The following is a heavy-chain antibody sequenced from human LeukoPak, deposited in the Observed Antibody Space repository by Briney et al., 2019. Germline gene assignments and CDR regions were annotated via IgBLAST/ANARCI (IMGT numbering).Heavy chain of an antibody. CDR3: ARGYYPPTYFYYMDV. J-gene: IGHJ6*03. D-gene: IGHD2-15*01. CDR1: GGSISSYY. Sequence: PSETLSLTCTVSGGSISSYYWTWIRQPPGEGLEWIGYMYSSGSTNYNPSLKSRLTISLDTSRTQLSLKLSSVTAADTAVYYCARGYYPPTYFYYMDVWGKGTTVTVSS. V-gene: IGHV4-4*09. CDR2: MYSSGST.